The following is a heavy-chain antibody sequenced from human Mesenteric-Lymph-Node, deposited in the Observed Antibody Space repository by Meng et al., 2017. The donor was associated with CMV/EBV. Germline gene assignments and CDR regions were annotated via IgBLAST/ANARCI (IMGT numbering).Heavy chain of an antibody. D-gene: IGHD2-15*01. CDR2: ISSSGSTI. V-gene: IGHV3-11*04. J-gene: IGHJ4*02. Sequence: GESLKISCAASGVTFSNAWMSWVRQAPGKGLEWVSYISSSGSTIYYADSVKGRFTISRDNAKNSLYLQMNSLRAEDTAVYYCARDLRVAATPDYWGQGTLVTVSS. CDR1: GVTFSNAW. CDR3: ARDLRVAATPDY.